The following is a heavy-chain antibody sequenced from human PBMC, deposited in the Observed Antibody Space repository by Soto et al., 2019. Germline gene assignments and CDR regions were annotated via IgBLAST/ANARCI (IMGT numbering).Heavy chain of an antibody. Sequence: PGESLKISCNGSGYSFTSYWIGWVRQMPGKGLEWMGIIYPGDSDTRYSPSFQGQVTISADKSISTAYLQWSSLKASDTAMYYCARRGIAVADAVDYWGQGTLVTVSS. D-gene: IGHD6-19*01. J-gene: IGHJ4*02. CDR3: ARRGIAVADAVDY. CDR1: GYSFTSYW. V-gene: IGHV5-51*01. CDR2: IYPGDSDT.